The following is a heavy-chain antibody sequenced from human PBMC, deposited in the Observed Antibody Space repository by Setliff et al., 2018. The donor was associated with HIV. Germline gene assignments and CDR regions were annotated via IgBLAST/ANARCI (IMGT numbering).Heavy chain of an antibody. V-gene: IGHV1-2*06. Sequence: GASVKVSCKASGCKFTGHHIQWMRQAPGQGLEWMGRINPNMGDTQYAQKFQGRIIMTRDTSINTVYMELSILTSDDTALYYCARPDIPTGYYLFDYWGQGTQVTVSS. CDR2: INPNMGDT. CDR3: ARPDIPTGYYLFDY. J-gene: IGHJ4*02. CDR1: GCKFTGHH. D-gene: IGHD3-9*01.